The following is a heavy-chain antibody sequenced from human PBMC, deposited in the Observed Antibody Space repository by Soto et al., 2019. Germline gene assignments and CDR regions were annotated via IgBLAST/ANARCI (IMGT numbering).Heavy chain of an antibody. CDR3: ARGNDYSATLHYNWFDP. J-gene: IGHJ5*02. V-gene: IGHV1-18*01. CDR1: GYTFTYYG. D-gene: IGHD5-12*01. CDR2: ISAHNGNT. Sequence: ASVRVSCKASGYTFTYYGITWVRQAPGQGLEWMGWISAHNGNTNYAQKLQGRVTMTTDTSTSTAYMELRNLRSDDTAVYYCARGNDYSATLHYNWFDPSGQGPLGTVSS.